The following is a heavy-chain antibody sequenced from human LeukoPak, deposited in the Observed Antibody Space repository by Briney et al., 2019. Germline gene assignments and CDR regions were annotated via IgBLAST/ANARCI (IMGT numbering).Heavy chain of an antibody. D-gene: IGHD3-3*01. CDR2: ISYDGSNK. V-gene: IGHV3-30-3*01. Sequence: GRSLRLSCAASGFTFSSYAMHWVRQAPGKGLEWVAVISYDGSNKYYADSVKGRFTISRDNSKNTLYLQMNSLRAEDTAVYYCARDPQPYYDFWSGYYYYGMDVWGQGTTVTVSS. CDR3: ARDPQPYYDFWSGYYYYGMDV. J-gene: IGHJ6*02. CDR1: GFTFSSYA.